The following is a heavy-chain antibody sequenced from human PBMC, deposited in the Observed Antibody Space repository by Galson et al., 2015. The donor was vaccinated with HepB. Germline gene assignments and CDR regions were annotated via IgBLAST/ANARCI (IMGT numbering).Heavy chain of an antibody. CDR3: TKDAYSSSSGWFDT. V-gene: IGHV3-33*06. D-gene: IGHD6-6*01. CDR2: IRNDGSNQ. J-gene: IGHJ5*02. CDR1: GFTFSSYG. Sequence: SLRLSCAASGFTFSSYGMHWVRQAPGKGLGGVAVIRNDGSNQYYADSVKGRFTISRDNSKSSLYLQINSLRGEDTAVYYCTKDAYSSSSGWFDTWGQGILVTVSS.